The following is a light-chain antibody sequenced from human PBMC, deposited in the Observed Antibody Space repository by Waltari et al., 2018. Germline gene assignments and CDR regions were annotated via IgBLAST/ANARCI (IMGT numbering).Light chain of an antibody. CDR1: QSINSN. V-gene: IGKV3-15*01. CDR3: QQYNNWPRT. J-gene: IGKJ1*01. CDR2: GAS. Sequence: EIVMTQSPATLSVSPGERATLSCRASQSINSNVAWYQQKPGQAPRLLIHGASARATGIPVRFSGSGSGTEFTLTISSLQSDDFGVYYCQQYNNWPRTFGQGTKVEI.